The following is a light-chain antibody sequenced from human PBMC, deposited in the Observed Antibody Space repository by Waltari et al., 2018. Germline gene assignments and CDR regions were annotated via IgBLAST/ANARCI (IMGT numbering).Light chain of an antibody. CDR2: KDT. CDR1: ALPKQY. J-gene: IGLJ3*02. Sequence: SYELTQPPSVSVSPGQTARITCSGDALPKQYAFWYQQKPGQAPVLIIDKDTQRPSGIPGRFSGSGSGTKVTMTISGVQAEDEADYYCLSADSSGTSKVFGGGTKLTVL. CDR3: LSADSSGTSKV. V-gene: IGLV3-25*03.